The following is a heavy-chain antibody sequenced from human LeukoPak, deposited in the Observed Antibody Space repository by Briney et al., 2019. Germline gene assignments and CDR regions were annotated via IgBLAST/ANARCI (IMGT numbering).Heavy chain of an antibody. CDR1: GYTFTSYD. CDR2: MNPNSGNT. D-gene: IGHD3-22*01. J-gene: IGHJ4*02. V-gene: IGHV1-8*01. CDR3: ARPQDYYDSSGYYYHDGFDY. Sequence: ASVKVSCKASGYTFTSYDINWVRQATGQGLEWMGWMNPNSGNTGYAQKFQGRVTMTRNTSISTAYMELSSLRSEDTAVYYCARPQDYYDSSGYYYHDGFDYWGQGTLVTVSS.